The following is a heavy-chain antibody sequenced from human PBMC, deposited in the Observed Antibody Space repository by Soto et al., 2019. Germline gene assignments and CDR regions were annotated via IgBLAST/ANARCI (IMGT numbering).Heavy chain of an antibody. J-gene: IGHJ6*03. CDR2: IIPIIGIA. D-gene: IGHD2-15*01. CDR3: ASVTPVGYCSGGSCYDAYYYYMDV. V-gene: IGHV1-69*10. CDR1: GYTFTSYG. Sequence: SVKVSCKASGYTFTSYGISWVRQAPGQGLEWMGWIIPIIGIANYAQKFQGRVTITADKSTSTAYMELSSLRSEDTAVYYCASVTPVGYCSGGSCYDAYYYYMDVWGKGTTVTVSS.